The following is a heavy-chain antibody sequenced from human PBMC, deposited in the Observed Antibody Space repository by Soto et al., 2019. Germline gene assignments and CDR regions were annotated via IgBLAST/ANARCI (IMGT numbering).Heavy chain of an antibody. CDR2: INSDGSST. J-gene: IGHJ5*02. V-gene: IGHV3-74*01. Sequence: EVQLVESGGGLVQPGGSLRLSCVASGFTISSHWMHWVRQAPGKGLVWVSRINSDGSSTSYADSVKGRFIISRDNAKNALYLQMNILRAEDTAVYRCVRSSSGTYGCFHPWGQVCLVTVSS. CDR1: GFTISSHW. D-gene: IGHD1-26*01. CDR3: VRSSSGTYGCFHP.